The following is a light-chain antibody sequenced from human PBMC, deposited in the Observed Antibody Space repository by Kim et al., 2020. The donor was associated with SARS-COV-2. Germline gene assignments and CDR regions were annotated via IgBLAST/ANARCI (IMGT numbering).Light chain of an antibody. CDR2: DAS. Sequence: SPGERATLSCRAGQSVGRYLAWDQQKPGQAPRLPIYDASNRATGIPARFSGSGSGTDFILTISSLEPEDFAVYYCQQRSNWPSLTFGGGTKVDIK. CDR3: QQRSNWPSLT. V-gene: IGKV3-11*01. CDR1: QSVGRY. J-gene: IGKJ4*01.